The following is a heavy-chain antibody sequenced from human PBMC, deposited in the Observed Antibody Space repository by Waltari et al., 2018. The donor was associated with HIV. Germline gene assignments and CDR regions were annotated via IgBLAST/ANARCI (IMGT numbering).Heavy chain of an antibody. J-gene: IGHJ6*02. CDR1: GGSISSSSYY. Sequence: QLQLQESGPGLVKPSETLSLTCTVSGGSISSSSYYWGWIRQPPGKRLEWIGSVYYSGSTSYNPSLKRRVTMSVDTSKIQFSLKLSSVTAADTAVYYCARDSLQQLGGYYYYYGMDVWGQGTTVTVSS. CDR2: VYYSGST. CDR3: ARDSLQQLGGYYYYYGMDV. D-gene: IGHD6-6*01. V-gene: IGHV4-39*07.